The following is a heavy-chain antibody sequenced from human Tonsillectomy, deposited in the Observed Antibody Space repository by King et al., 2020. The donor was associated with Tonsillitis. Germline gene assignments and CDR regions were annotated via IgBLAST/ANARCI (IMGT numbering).Heavy chain of an antibody. J-gene: IGHJ2*01. V-gene: IGHV4-61*02. CDR2: IYASGGT. D-gene: IGHD6-13*01. CDR3: VRQYSSSRYWNWYLDL. Sequence: QLQESGPGLVKPAQTLSVTCTVSGGSLSSGTYYWTWIRQSAGKGLEWIGRIYASGGTDYNPSLKSRVTMSIATSTNQFSLGMKSVTAADTAVYFCVRQYSSSRYWNWYLDLWGRGTLVTVSS. CDR1: GGSLSSGTYY.